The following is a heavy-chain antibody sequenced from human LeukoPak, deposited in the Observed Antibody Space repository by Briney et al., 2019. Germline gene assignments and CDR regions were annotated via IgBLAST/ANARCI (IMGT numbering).Heavy chain of an antibody. CDR3: ARDPHDWNDVGYYFDY. V-gene: IGHV1-46*01. D-gene: IGHD1-1*01. Sequence: ASVKVSCKASGYTFTSYYMHWVRQAPGQGLEWMGIINPSGGSTSYAQKFQGRVTMTRDTSTSTVYMELSSLRAEDTAVYYCARDPHDWNDVGYYFDYWGQGTLVTVSS. CDR2: INPSGGST. CDR1: GYTFTSYY. J-gene: IGHJ4*02.